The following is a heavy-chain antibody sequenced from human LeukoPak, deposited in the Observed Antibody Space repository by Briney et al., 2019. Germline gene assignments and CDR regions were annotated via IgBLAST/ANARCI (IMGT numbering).Heavy chain of an antibody. J-gene: IGHJ3*02. D-gene: IGHD3-10*01. Sequence: ASVKVSCKASGYTFTGYYMHWVRQAPGQGLEWMGWINPNSGGTNYAQKFQGRVTMTRDTSISTAYMELRSLRSDDTAVYYCARAVWFGELDAFDIWGQGTMVTVSS. CDR1: GYTFTGYY. CDR3: ARAVWFGELDAFDI. CDR2: INPNSGGT. V-gene: IGHV1-2*02.